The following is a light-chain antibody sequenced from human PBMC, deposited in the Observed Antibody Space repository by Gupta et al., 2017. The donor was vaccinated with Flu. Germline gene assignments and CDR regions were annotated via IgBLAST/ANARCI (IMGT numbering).Light chain of an antibody. Sequence: CTLRSDINVGSSRIFWYQQKPGSPPQYLLRYKSDSDKQQGSGVPSRFSGSKNELANAGVLLISRLQSDDEADYYCMIWHSSAWVFGGGTKLTVL. CDR2: YKSDSDK. CDR1: SDINVGSSR. J-gene: IGLJ3*02. V-gene: IGLV5-45*02. CDR3: MIWHSSAWV.